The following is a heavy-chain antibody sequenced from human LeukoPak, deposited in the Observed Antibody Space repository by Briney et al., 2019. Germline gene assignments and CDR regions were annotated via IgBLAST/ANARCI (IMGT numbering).Heavy chain of an antibody. Sequence: GGPLKLSCAASGFTFSDSAMHWVRQASGKGLEWVGHIGNKVSNYGTEHAPSLRGRFTISRDDSEDTAYLQVDSLKTEDTAVYYCAGNYNSWTGLNYWGQGTLVTVSS. D-gene: IGHD1-1*01. CDR2: IGNKVSNYGT. V-gene: IGHV3-73*01. CDR3: AGNYNSWTGLNY. CDR1: GFTFSDSA. J-gene: IGHJ4*02.